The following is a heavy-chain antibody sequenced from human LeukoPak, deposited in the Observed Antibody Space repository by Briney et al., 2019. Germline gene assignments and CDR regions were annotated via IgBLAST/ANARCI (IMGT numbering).Heavy chain of an antibody. CDR2: INPNSGGT. CDR3: ATAATEGVPYYFDY. Sequence: GASVKVSCKASGYTFTGYYMHWVRQAPGQGLEWMGWINPNSGGTNYAQKFQGRVTMTRDTSISTAYMELSRLRSDDTAVYYCATAATEGVPYYFDYWGQGTLVTVSS. J-gene: IGHJ4*02. CDR1: GYTFTGYY. V-gene: IGHV1-2*02. D-gene: IGHD3-16*01.